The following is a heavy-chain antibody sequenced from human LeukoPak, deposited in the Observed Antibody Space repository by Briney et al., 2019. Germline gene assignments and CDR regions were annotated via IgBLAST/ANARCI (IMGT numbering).Heavy chain of an antibody. V-gene: IGHV4-38-2*02. J-gene: IGHJ4*02. D-gene: IGHD1-26*01. CDR3: ARHVLWGAPFDY. CDR1: GYSISSGYY. CDR2: IYYSGST. Sequence: SETLSLTCTVSGYSISSGYYCGWIRQPPGKVLEWIGSIYYSGSTYYNPSLKSRVTISVDTSKNQFSLQLSSLTAADTAVYYCARHVLWGAPFDYWGQGTLVTVSS.